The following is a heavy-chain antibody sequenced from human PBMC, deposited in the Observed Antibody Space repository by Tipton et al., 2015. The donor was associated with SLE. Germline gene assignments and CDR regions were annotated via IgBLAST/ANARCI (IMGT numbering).Heavy chain of an antibody. Sequence: LRLSCTVSGGSISSGSYYWSWIRQPAGKGLEWIGYIYYSGSTYYNPSLKSRVTISVDTSKNQFSLKLSSVTAADTAVYYCARRPPYIVVVVAATPGAFDIWGQGTMVTVSS. J-gene: IGHJ3*02. CDR3: ARRPPYIVVVVAATPGAFDI. D-gene: IGHD2-15*01. V-gene: IGHV4-31*02. CDR2: IYYSGST. CDR1: GGSISSGSYY.